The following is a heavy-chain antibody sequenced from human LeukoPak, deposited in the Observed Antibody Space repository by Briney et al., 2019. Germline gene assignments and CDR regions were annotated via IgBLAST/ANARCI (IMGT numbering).Heavy chain of an antibody. Sequence: PSETLSLTCTVSGGSISSYYWSWIRQPAGKGLEWIGRIYTSGSTNYNPSLKSRVTMSVDTSKNQFSLKLSSVTAADTAVYYCARVGRIVGATGSLDAFDIWGQGTMVTVSS. CDR3: ARVGRIVGATGSLDAFDI. CDR1: GGSISSYY. D-gene: IGHD1-26*01. V-gene: IGHV4-4*07. CDR2: IYTSGST. J-gene: IGHJ3*02.